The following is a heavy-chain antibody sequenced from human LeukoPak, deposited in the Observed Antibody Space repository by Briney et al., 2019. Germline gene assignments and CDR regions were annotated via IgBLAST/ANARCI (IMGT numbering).Heavy chain of an antibody. D-gene: IGHD3-22*01. Sequence: SETLSLTCTVSGGSISSSSYYWGWIRQPPGKGLEWIGSSYYSGSTYYNPSLKRRVTISVDTSKTQSSLKLSSVTAADTAVYYCAGRRYYDSSGSPGWAFDIWGQGTMVTVSS. V-gene: IGHV4-39*01. J-gene: IGHJ3*02. CDR2: SYYSGST. CDR3: AGRRYYDSSGSPGWAFDI. CDR1: GGSISSSSYY.